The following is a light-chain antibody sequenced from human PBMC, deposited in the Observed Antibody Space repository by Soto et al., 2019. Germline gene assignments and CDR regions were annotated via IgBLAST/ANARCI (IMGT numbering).Light chain of an antibody. V-gene: IGLV2-11*01. J-gene: IGLJ3*02. CDR1: SSDVGGYKY. CDR2: DVS. Sequence: QSALTQPRSVSGSPGQSVTISCTGSSSDVGGYKYVSWYQQYPGKAPKLIIYDVSERPSGVPDRFSGSKSGNTASLTISGLQPDDEADYYCSSTAGNNNLVFGGGTKLTVL. CDR3: SSTAGNNNLV.